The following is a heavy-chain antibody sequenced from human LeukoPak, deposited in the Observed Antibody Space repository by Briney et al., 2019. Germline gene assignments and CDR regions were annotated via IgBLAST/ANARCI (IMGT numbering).Heavy chain of an antibody. Sequence: SETLSLTCAVYGGSFSGYYWSWIRQPPGKGLEWIGEINHSGSTNYNPSLKSRVTISVDTSKNQFSLKLSSVTAADTAVYYCARGPKVYCSSTRCPPWFDPWGQGTLVTVSS. CDR2: INHSGST. J-gene: IGHJ5*02. CDR3: ARGPKVYCSSTRCPPWFDP. V-gene: IGHV4-34*01. D-gene: IGHD2-2*01. CDR1: GGSFSGYY.